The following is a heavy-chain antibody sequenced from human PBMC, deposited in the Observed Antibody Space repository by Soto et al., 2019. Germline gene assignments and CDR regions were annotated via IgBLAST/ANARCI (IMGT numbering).Heavy chain of an antibody. V-gene: IGHV4-39*01. CDR3: ARGEKLFRYYYYGMDV. D-gene: IGHD2-21*01. CDR1: GGSISSRSYY. Sequence: SETLSLTCTVSGGSISSRSYYWGWIRQPPGKGLEWIGSIYYSGSTYYNPSLNSRVTISVDTSKNQFSLKLSSVTAADTAVYYCARGEKLFRYYYYGMDVWGQGTPVTVSS. CDR2: IYYSGST. J-gene: IGHJ6*02.